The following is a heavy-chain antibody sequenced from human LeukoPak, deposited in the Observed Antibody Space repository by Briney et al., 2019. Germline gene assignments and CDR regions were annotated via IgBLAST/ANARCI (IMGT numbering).Heavy chain of an antibody. J-gene: IGHJ5*02. CDR2: MNPNSGNT. CDR1: GYTFTSYD. CDR3: ARVGYYDFWSGYYLFDP. D-gene: IGHD3-3*01. V-gene: IGHV1-8*01. Sequence: GASVKVSCKASGYTFTSYDINWVRQATGQGLEWMGWMNPNSGNTGYAQKFQGRVTMTRNTSISTAYMELSSLRSEDTAVYYCARVGYYDFWSGYYLFDPWAREPWSPSPQ.